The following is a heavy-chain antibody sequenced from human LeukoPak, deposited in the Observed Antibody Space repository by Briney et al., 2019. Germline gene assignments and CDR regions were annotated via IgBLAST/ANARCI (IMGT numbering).Heavy chain of an antibody. V-gene: IGHV4-34*01. D-gene: IGHD3-10*01. CDR2: INHSGST. CDR1: GGSFSGYY. Sequence: KPSETLSLTCAVYGGSFSGYYWSWIRQPPGKGLEWIGEINHSGSTNYNPSLKSRVTISVDTSKNQFSLKLTSVTAADTAVYYCARQGSYYYGSGTYYNGHFDYWAQGTLVTVSS. CDR3: ARQGSYYYGSGTYYNGHFDY. J-gene: IGHJ4*02.